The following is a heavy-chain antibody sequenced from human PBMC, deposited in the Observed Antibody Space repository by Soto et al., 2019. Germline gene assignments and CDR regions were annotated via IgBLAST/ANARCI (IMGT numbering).Heavy chain of an antibody. CDR1: GFILSNHW. CDR2: INSGGTRT. Sequence: EVQLVESGGGLVQPGGSLRLSCAASGFILSNHWMHWVRQAPGRGLEWVSRINSGGTRTTYADAVKGRFTISRDIAKNTLYLQMNCLRAEDTAVYYCARGPNYYDSGFCDYWGQGALVTVSS. J-gene: IGHJ4*02. CDR3: ARGPNYYDSGFCDY. V-gene: IGHV3-74*01. D-gene: IGHD3-22*01.